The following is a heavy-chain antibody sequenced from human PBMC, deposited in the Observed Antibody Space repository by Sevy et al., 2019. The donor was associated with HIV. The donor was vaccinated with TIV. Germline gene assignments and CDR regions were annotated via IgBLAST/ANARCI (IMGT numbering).Heavy chain of an antibody. CDR3: ARFRLYGSGSYYPNYYYYGMDV. V-gene: IGHV4-34*01. D-gene: IGHD3-10*01. Sequence: KQSQTLSLTCAVYGGSFSGYYWSWIRQPPGKGLEWIGEINHSGSTNYNPSLKSRVTISVDTSKNQFSLKLSSVTAADTAVYYCARFRLYGSGSYYPNYYYYGMDVWGQGTTVTVSS. CDR2: INHSGST. CDR1: GGSFSGYY. J-gene: IGHJ6*02.